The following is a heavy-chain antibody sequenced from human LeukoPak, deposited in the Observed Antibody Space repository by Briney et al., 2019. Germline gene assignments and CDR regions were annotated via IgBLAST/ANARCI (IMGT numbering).Heavy chain of an antibody. J-gene: IGHJ5*01. Sequence: PGGSLRLSCAASGFTFSSYAMSWVRQAPGKGLEWVSSISSRSDYTFYADSVKGRFTISRDNSRNTLYLQMNSLRAEDTAIYYCSKDRPNYYEANGHYYRRDGDSWGQGTLVTVSS. D-gene: IGHD3-22*01. V-gene: IGHV3-23*01. CDR3: SKDRPNYYEANGHYYRRDGDS. CDR1: GFTFSSYA. CDR2: ISSRSDYT.